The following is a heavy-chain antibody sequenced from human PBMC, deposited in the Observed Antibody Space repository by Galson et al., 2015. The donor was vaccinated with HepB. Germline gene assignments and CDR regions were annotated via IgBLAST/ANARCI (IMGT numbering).Heavy chain of an antibody. CDR2: IYPGDSDT. J-gene: IGHJ4*02. CDR3: ARREGGTTTWLDY. D-gene: IGHD2/OR15-2a*01. CDR1: GYNFADYW. V-gene: IGHV5-51*03. Sequence: QSGAEVKKPGESLKISCEGSGYNFADYWIAWVRQMPGKGLEWMGIIYPGDSDTRYSLSFQGQVTISADKSISTAYLQWSSLKASDTAMYYCARREGGTTTWLDYWGQGALVTVSS.